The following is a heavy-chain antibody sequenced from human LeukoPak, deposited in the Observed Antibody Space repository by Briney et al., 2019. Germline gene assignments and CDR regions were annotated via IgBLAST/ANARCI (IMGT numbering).Heavy chain of an antibody. J-gene: IGHJ4*02. CDR2: ISYDGSNK. D-gene: IGHD4-17*01. CDR3: AKDGDYGDFFPLDY. V-gene: IGHV3-30*18. Sequence: GRSLRLSCAASGFTFSSYGMHWVRQAPGKGLEWVAVISYDGSNKYYADSVKGRFTISRDNSKNTLYLQMNSLRAEDTAVYYCAKDGDYGDFFPLDYWGQGTLVTVSS. CDR1: GFTFSSYG.